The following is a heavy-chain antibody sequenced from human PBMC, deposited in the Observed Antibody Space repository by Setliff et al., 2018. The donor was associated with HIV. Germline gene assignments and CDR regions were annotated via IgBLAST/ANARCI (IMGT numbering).Heavy chain of an antibody. J-gene: IGHJ3*02. D-gene: IGHD3-3*01. V-gene: IGHV3-7*01. CDR3: ARAGAYFNFWSWNGYHPHGLDI. CDR1: GFSFSGYW. Sequence: PGGSLRLSCTASGFSFSGYWMNWVRQAPGKGLEWVANTNEDGSDTYYVDSVKGRFTVSRDNANNSLYLQMNSLRVNDTALYYCARAGAYFNFWSWNGYHPHGLDIWGQGTMVTVSS. CDR2: TNEDGSDT.